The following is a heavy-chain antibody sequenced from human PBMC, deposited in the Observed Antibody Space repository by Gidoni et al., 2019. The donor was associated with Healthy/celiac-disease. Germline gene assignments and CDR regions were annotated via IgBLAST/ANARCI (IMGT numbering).Heavy chain of an antibody. CDR1: GGSISSSNW. J-gene: IGHJ2*01. D-gene: IGHD3-22*01. CDR2: IYHSGST. CDR3: ARDYYDSSGYSQNWYFDL. Sequence: QVQLQESGPGLVKPSGTLSPTCAVSGGSISSSNWWSWVRQPPGKGLEWIGEIYHSGSTNYNPSLKSRVTISVDKSKNQFSLKLSSVTAADTAVYYCARDYYDSSGYSQNWYFDLWGRGTLVTVSS. V-gene: IGHV4-4*02.